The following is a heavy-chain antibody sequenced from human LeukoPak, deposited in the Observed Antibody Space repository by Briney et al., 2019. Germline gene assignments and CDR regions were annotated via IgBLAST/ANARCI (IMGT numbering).Heavy chain of an antibody. CDR2: ISASGGST. CDR3: ANRPLDY. J-gene: IGHJ4*02. Sequence: PGGSLRLSCAASGFTFSRYWMSWVRQAPGKGLEWVSAISASGGSTYYADSVKGRFTISRDNSKNTLYLQINTLRAEDTAVYYCANRPLDYWGQGTLVTVSS. V-gene: IGHV3-23*01. CDR1: GFTFSRYW.